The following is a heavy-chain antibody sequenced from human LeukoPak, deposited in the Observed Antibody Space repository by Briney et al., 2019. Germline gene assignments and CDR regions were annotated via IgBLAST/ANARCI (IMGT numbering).Heavy chain of an antibody. CDR3: ARVARYGDYIGGSDY. CDR1: GFTFSSYA. CDR2: VTSSGGHM. V-gene: IGHV3-21*05. D-gene: IGHD4-17*01. J-gene: IGHJ4*02. Sequence: GGSLRLSCAASGFTFSSYAMSWVRQAPGKGLEWVSYVTSSGGHMYYADSAKGRFTISRDNAKNPLDLQMNSLRAEDTAVYYCARVARYGDYIGGSDYWGQGALVTVSS.